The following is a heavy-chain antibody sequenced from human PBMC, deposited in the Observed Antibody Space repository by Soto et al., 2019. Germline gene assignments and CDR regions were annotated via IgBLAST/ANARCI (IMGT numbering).Heavy chain of an antibody. CDR2: IWYDGSNK. J-gene: IGHJ4*02. D-gene: IGHD3-9*01. CDR1: GFPFNNYH. Sequence: PGGSLRLSCAASGFPFNNYHMHWVRQSPVKVLDWVALIWYDGSNKYYTESVKVRFTISRDNSKSTLYLQMNSLRAEDTAVYYCARADDRGFFDYWGQGTLVTVSS. CDR3: ARADDRGFFDY. V-gene: IGHV3-33*01.